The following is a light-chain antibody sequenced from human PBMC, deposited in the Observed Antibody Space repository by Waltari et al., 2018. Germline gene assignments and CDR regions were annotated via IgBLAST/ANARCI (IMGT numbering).Light chain of an antibody. Sequence: SYELTQPPSVSVSPGQTARITCSGDALTNKYGYWYQQKSGQAPVLVIYEDNKRRSGIPERFSGSSSGTMVTLTISGAQVEDEGDYYCYSTDRTGKQRVFGGGTKLTVL. CDR2: EDN. CDR3: YSTDRTGKQRV. J-gene: IGLJ2*01. V-gene: IGLV3-10*01. CDR1: ALTNKY.